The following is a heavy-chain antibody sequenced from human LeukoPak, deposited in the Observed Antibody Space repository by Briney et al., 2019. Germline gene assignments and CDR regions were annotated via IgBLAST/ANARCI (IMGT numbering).Heavy chain of an antibody. Sequence: GGSLRLSCAASGFTFSSYAVSWVRQAPGKGLEWVSAISGSGGNTYYADSVKGRFTISRDNSKNTLYLQMNSLRAEDTAVYYCAKETAPDIVVVPAASDYWGQGTLVTVSS. J-gene: IGHJ4*02. CDR2: ISGSGGNT. CDR3: AKETAPDIVVVPAASDY. V-gene: IGHV3-23*01. D-gene: IGHD2-2*01. CDR1: GFTFSSYA.